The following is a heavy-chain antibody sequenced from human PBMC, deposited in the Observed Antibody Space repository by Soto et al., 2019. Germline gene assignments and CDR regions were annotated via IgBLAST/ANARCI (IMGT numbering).Heavy chain of an antibody. J-gene: IGHJ5*02. D-gene: IGHD3-9*01. Sequence: LRLSCSASGFTFSEYSMHWVRLAPGKGLQYVSTISSDGDITYYADSVKGRFTISRDNSKNTLYLQMNSLRPEDTAVYYCVKVSTFYDILTGYYSTNFFDPWGQGTLVTVSS. CDR3: VKVSTFYDILTGYYSTNFFDP. CDR1: GFTFSEYS. V-gene: IGHV3-64D*06. CDR2: ISSDGDIT.